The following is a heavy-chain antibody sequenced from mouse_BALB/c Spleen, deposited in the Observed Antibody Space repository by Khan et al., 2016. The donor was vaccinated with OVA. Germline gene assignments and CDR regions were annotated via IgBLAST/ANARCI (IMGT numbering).Heavy chain of an antibody. CDR3: ARPYYGSAWFAY. J-gene: IGHJ3*01. Sequence: QVQLKESGPGLVAPSQSLSITCTVSGFSLTNYGVHWVRQPPREGLEWLGVIWAGGSTNYNSALMSRLSISKDNSKSQVFLKMNSPQTNDTAMYYCARPYYGSAWFAYWGQGTLVTVSA. V-gene: IGHV2-9*02. CDR1: GFSLTNYG. D-gene: IGHD1-1*01. CDR2: IWAGGST.